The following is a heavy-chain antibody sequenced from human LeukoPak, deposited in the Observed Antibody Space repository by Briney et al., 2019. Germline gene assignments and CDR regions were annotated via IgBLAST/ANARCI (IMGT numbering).Heavy chain of an antibody. J-gene: IGHJ4*02. CDR3: ARGHRIAAAGMGY. CDR1: GFTVSSNY. D-gene: IGHD6-13*01. V-gene: IGHV3-66*01. CDR2: IYSGGST. Sequence: GGSLRLSCAASGFTVSSNYMSWVRQAPGKGLEWVSVIYSGGSTYYADSVKGRFTISRDNSKNTLYLQMNSLRAEDTAVYYCARGHRIAAAGMGYWGQGTLVTVSS.